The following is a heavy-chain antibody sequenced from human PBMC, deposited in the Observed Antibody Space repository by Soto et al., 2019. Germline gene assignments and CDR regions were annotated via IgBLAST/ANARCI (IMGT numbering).Heavy chain of an antibody. CDR1: GGSISSGCYY. CDR3: ATYCSSTSCYGADAFDI. CDR2: IYYSGST. Sequence: SETLSLTCTVSGGSISSGCYYWSWIRQHPGKGLEWIGYIYYSGSTYYNPSLKSRVTISVDTSKNQFSLKLSSVTAADTAVYYCATYCSSTSCYGADAFDIWGQGTMVTVSS. D-gene: IGHD2-2*01. V-gene: IGHV4-31*03. J-gene: IGHJ3*02.